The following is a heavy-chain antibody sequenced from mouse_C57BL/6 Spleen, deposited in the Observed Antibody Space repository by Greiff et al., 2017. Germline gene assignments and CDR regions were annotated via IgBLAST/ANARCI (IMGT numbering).Heavy chain of an antibody. V-gene: IGHV1-39*01. Sequence: EVQLQQSGPELVKPGASVKISCKASGYSFTDYNMNWVKQSPGKSLEWIGVINPNYGTTSYNQKFKGKATLTVDQSSSTAYMQLNSLTSEDSAVYYCARLGDPITTVVATEAMDYWGQGTSVTVSS. CDR2: INPNYGTT. CDR1: GYSFTDYN. J-gene: IGHJ4*01. D-gene: IGHD1-1*01. CDR3: ARLGDPITTVVATEAMDY.